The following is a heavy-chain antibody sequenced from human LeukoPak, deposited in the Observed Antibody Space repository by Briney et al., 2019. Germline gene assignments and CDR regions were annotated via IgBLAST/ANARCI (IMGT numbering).Heavy chain of an antibody. V-gene: IGHV3-23*01. J-gene: IGHJ4*02. CDR1: GFTFSSYS. D-gene: IGHD3-10*01. CDR2: FSGGDDST. Sequence: GGSLRLSCAASGFTFSSYSMNWVRQAPGKGLEWVSAFSGGDDSTYYAHSVRGRFTISRDSSRNTLYLQMNSLRAEDTAVYYCARLSGSYYNSPFYFDYWGQGTLVTVSS. CDR3: ARLSGSYYNSPFYFDY.